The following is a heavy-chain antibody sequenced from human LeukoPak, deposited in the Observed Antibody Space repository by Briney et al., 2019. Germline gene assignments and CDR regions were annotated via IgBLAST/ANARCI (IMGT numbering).Heavy chain of an antibody. J-gene: IGHJ4*02. CDR2: IYSGGST. CDR1: GFTFSSYA. D-gene: IGHD1-26*01. CDR3: TRDGGSFCDFDY. V-gene: IGHV3-66*01. Sequence: GGSLRLSCAASGFTFSSYAMSWVRQAPGKGLEWVSVIYSGGSTYYADSAKGRFTISRDNSKNTLYLQMNSLRAEDTAVYYCTRDGGSFCDFDYWGQGALVTVSS.